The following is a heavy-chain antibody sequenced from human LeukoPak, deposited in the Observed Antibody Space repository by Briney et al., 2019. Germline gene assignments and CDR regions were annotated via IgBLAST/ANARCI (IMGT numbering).Heavy chain of an antibody. D-gene: IGHD3-3*01. Sequence: ASVKASCKASGYTFPNYDINWVRQATGQGLEWMGWMNPHTGHTGYAQKFQGRVTFTRNTSISTAFMDLGSLMSEDTAVYYCARGDFWSGYSNYYYMDVWGKGTTVTVSS. J-gene: IGHJ6*03. CDR2: MNPHTGHT. CDR1: GYTFPNYD. V-gene: IGHV1-8*03. CDR3: ARGDFWSGYSNYYYMDV.